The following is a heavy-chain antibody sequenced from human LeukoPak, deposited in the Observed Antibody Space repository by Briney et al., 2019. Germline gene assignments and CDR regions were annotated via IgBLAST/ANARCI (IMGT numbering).Heavy chain of an antibody. CDR1: GYSFTSYW. D-gene: IGHD4-17*01. CDR3: ARHPRADYGDYGNYYYYYGMDV. CDR2: IDPSDSYT. J-gene: IGHJ6*02. Sequence: GESLKISCKGSGYSFTSYWITWVRQMPGKGLEWMGRIDPSDSYTNYSPSFQGHVTISADKSISTAYLQWSGLKASDTAMYYCARHPRADYGDYGNYYYYYGMDVWGQGTTVTVSS. V-gene: IGHV5-10-1*01.